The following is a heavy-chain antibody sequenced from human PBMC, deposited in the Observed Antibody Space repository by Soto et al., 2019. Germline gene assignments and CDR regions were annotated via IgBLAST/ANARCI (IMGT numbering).Heavy chain of an antibody. J-gene: IGHJ1*01. V-gene: IGHV3-53*01. CDR1: AFTVSSYY. Sequence: PGGSLRLSCAPSAFTVSSYYMSWVRQAPGKGLECVSVIYSGGSTSYADSVRGRFTISRDNSKNTVYLQMNSLRAEDTAVYYCARDLGRDSKKHWGQGRLVSVSS. CDR2: IYSGGST. CDR3: ARDLGRDSKKH. D-gene: IGHD4-4*01.